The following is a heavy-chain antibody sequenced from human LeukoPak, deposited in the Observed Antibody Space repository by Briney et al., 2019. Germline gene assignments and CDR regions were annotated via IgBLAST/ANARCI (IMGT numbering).Heavy chain of an antibody. CDR2: SSTTGNTI. CDR3: ARRGGGGRSDALDI. CDR1: GFTFSAYS. Sequence: GGSLRLSCAASGFTFSAYSMIWVRQAPGKGLEWVSYSSTTGNTIHYTDCVKGRFTVSRDNAKNSLFLQMNSLRDEDTAVYYCARRGGGGRSDALDIWGQGTMVTVSS. J-gene: IGHJ3*02. D-gene: IGHD2-21*01. V-gene: IGHV3-48*02.